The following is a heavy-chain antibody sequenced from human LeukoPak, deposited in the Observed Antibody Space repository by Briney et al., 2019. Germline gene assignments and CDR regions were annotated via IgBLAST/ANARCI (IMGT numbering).Heavy chain of an antibody. CDR3: ARLPFCSSTSCSGHSAFDI. V-gene: IGHV4-39*01. Sequence: SETLSLTCTVSVGSITSSSYYWGWIRQPPGKGLEWIASISCSGSTYYNPSLKSRVTISVDTSKNQFSLKLSSVTAADTAVYYCARLPFCSSTSCSGHSAFDIWGQGTMVTVSS. J-gene: IGHJ3*02. CDR1: VGSITSSSYY. CDR2: ISCSGST. D-gene: IGHD2-2*01.